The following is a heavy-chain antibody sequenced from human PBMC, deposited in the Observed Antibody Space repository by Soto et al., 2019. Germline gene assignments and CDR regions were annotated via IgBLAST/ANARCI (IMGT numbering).Heavy chain of an antibody. Sequence: GGSLRLSCAASGFTFSSYSMNWVRQAPGKGLEWVSYISSSSSTIYYADSVKGRFTISRDNAKNSLYLQMNSLRDEDTAVYYCARDSPIRGYSYGSTYWYFDLWGRGTLVTVSS. D-gene: IGHD5-18*01. CDR2: ISSSSSTI. CDR1: GFTFSSYS. CDR3: ARDSPIRGYSYGSTYWYFDL. V-gene: IGHV3-48*02. J-gene: IGHJ2*01.